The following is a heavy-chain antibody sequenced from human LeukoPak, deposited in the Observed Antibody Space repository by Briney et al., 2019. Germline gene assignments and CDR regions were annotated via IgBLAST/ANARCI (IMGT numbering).Heavy chain of an antibody. CDR2: INSDGSST. Sequence: PGGSLRLSCAASGFTFSSYWMHWVRQAPGKGLVWVSRINSDGSSTSYADSVKGRFTISRDNAKNTLYLQMNSLRAEDTAVYYCARGGGIAARPGRVYYYYYMDVWGKGTTVTVSS. V-gene: IGHV3-74*01. CDR1: GFTFSSYW. CDR3: ARGGGIAARPGRVYYYYYMDV. D-gene: IGHD6-6*01. J-gene: IGHJ6*03.